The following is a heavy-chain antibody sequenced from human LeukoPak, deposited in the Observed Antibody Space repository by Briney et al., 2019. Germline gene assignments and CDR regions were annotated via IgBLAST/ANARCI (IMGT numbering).Heavy chain of an antibody. CDR1: GFTFSSYA. V-gene: IGHV3-30-3*01. CDR3: AKDRPNYDFWSGDDFDY. D-gene: IGHD3-3*01. Sequence: PGGSLRLSCAASGFTFSSYAMHWVRQAPGKGLEWVAVISYDGSNKYYADSVKGRFTISRDNSKNTLYLQMNSLRAEDTAVYYCAKDRPNYDFWSGDDFDYWGQGTLVTVSS. CDR2: ISYDGSNK. J-gene: IGHJ4*02.